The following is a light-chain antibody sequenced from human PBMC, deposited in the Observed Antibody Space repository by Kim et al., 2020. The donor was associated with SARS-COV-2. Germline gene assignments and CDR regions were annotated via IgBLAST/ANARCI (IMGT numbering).Light chain of an antibody. CDR3: QQYGSSPYS. CDR2: GAS. CDR1: QSVSSSN. J-gene: IGKJ2*03. V-gene: IGKV3-20*01. Sequence: LSPGERASLSCSASQSVSSSNLAWYQQKPGQAPRLLSYGASSRATGIQDRFSGSGSGTDFTLTISRLEPEDFAVYYCQQYGSSPYSFGQGTKLEI.